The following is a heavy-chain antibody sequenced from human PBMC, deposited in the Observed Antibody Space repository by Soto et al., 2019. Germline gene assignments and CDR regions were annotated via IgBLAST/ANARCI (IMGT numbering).Heavy chain of an antibody. CDR2: ISSSGSTI. CDR3: ARGHYDFWSGYSVGWFDP. V-gene: IGHV3-11*01. J-gene: IGHJ5*02. CDR1: GFPFSDYY. Sequence: GGSLRLSCAASGFPFSDYYMSWIRQAPGKGLEWVSYISSSGSTIYYADSVKGRFTISRDNAKNSLYLQMNSLRAEDTAVYYCARGHYDFWSGYSVGWFDPWGQGTLVTVSS. D-gene: IGHD3-3*01.